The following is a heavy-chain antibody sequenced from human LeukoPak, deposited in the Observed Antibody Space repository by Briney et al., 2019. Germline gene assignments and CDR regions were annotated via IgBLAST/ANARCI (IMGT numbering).Heavy chain of an antibody. CDR3: ARDREGNWGSPNYFDY. Sequence: GGSLKLSCAASRFTFSNYNMNWVRHAPGRGLEWVSNISSRSTAIYYADSVKGRFIISRDNARNSLYLQMNSLKAEDTAVYYCARDREGNWGSPNYFDYWGQGTLVTVSS. V-gene: IGHV3-48*01. CDR2: ISSRSTAI. J-gene: IGHJ4*02. D-gene: IGHD7-27*01. CDR1: RFTFSNYN.